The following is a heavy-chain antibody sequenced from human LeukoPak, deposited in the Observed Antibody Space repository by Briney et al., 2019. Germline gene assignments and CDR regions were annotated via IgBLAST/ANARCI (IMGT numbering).Heavy chain of an antibody. J-gene: IGHJ3*01. CDR3: ASRTSSGYDYDVFDL. CDR1: GYTFTSFD. V-gene: IGHV1-8*01. CDR2: MNPDSGDT. D-gene: IGHD5-12*01. Sequence: ASVRVSCKASGYTFTSFDINWVRQTAGHGLEWMGWMNPDSGDTGYAPKFQGRVIMTRNTSIRTAYMELSSLTSEDTAVYYCASRTSSGYDYDVFDLWGQGTVVTVSS.